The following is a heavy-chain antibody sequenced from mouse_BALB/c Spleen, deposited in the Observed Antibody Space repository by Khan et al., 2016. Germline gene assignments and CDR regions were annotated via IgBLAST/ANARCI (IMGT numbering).Heavy chain of an antibody. D-gene: IGHD4-1*01. CDR1: GYSITSDYA. CDR2: ISYSGST. CDR3: ASSNWDYAMGY. Sequence: EVQLQESGPGLVKPSQSLSLTCTVTGYSITSDYAWNWIRQFPGNKLEWMGYISYSGSTSYNPSLKSRISITRDTSKNQFFLQLNSVTTEDTATYYCASSNWDYAMGYWGQGTSVTVSS. V-gene: IGHV3-2*02. J-gene: IGHJ4*01.